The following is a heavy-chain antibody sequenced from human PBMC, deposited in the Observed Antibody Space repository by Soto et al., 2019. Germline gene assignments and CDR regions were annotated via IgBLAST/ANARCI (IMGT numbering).Heavy chain of an antibody. Sequence: QVQLQQWGAGLLKPSETLSLTCAVYGGSFSGYYWSWIRQPPGKGREWIGEINHSGSSNYNPSLKSRVTISVDTSKNQFSLKLSSVTAADTAVYYCATKHPPLSYCGDFDYWGQGTLVTVSS. CDR2: INHSGSS. D-gene: IGHD4-17*01. J-gene: IGHJ4*02. CDR1: GGSFSGYY. V-gene: IGHV4-34*01. CDR3: ATKHPPLSYCGDFDY.